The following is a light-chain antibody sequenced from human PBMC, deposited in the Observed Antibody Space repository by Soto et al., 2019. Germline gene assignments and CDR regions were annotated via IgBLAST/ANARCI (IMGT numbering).Light chain of an antibody. J-gene: IGLJ2*01. Sequence: QAVVTQPASVSGSPGQSIAISCTGTSSDVGGYNYVSWYQHHPGKAPKLMIYEVTNRPSGVSNRFSGSKSGNTASLTISGLQAEDEADYYCSSYTLGGVVFGGGTKLTVL. CDR2: EVT. CDR3: SSYTLGGVV. CDR1: SSDVGGYNY. V-gene: IGLV2-14*01.